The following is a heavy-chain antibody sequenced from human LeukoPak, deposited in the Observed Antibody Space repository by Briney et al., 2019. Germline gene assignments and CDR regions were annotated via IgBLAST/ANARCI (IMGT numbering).Heavy chain of an antibody. V-gene: IGHV3-30*02. J-gene: IGHJ2*01. CDR1: GFTFSSYG. CDR3: AKGGLTSGYTYWYFDL. D-gene: IGHD5-18*01. Sequence: PGGCLRLSCAASGFTFSSYGMHWVRQAPGKRLEWVAFIRYDGSTKFFAGSVKGRFTISRDNSNNTLYLQMSSPRPEDTALYHGAKGGLTSGYTYWYFDLWSGGALVTVSS. CDR2: IRYDGSTK.